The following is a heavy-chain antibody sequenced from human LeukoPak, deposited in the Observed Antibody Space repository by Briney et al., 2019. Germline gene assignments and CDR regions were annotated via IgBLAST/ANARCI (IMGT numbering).Heavy chain of an antibody. V-gene: IGHV4-4*07. CDR1: GGSISSYY. CDR2: IYTSGST. CDR3: ASAKVVVAATRYYYYMDV. J-gene: IGHJ6*03. D-gene: IGHD2-15*01. Sequence: PSQTLSLTCNVSGGSISSYYWSWIRQPAGKGLEWIGRIYTSGSTNYNPSLKSRVTISVDTSKNQFSLKLSSVTAADTAVYYCASAKVVVAATRYYYYMDVWGKGTTVTISS.